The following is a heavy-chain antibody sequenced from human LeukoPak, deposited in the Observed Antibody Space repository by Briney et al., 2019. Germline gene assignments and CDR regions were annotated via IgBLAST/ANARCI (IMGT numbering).Heavy chain of an antibody. CDR2: ISGSGGST. J-gene: IGHJ4*02. Sequence: GGSLRLSCAASGFTFSSYAMSWVRQAPGKGLEWVSAISGSGGSTYYADSVKGRFTISRDNSKNTLYLQMNSLRAEDTAVYYCAKSTNVGYSSGWYLGDYWGQGTLVTVSS. D-gene: IGHD6-19*01. CDR1: GFTFSSYA. V-gene: IGHV3-23*01. CDR3: AKSTNVGYSSGWYLGDY.